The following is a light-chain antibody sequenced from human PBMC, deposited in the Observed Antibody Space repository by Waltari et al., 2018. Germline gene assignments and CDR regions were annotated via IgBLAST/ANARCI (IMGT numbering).Light chain of an antibody. CDR2: NDE. CDR3: AAWDDSLNGWV. J-gene: IGLJ3*02. CDR1: SYNSGSKS. V-gene: IGLV1-44*01. Sequence: QSVLTQPPSASGTPGQSVTNACSGSSYNSGSKSGNWYQQLPGSAPKLLIYNDEHRPSGVPDRFSGSKSGTSASLAISGLQSEDEADYYCAAWDDSLNGWVFGGGTKLTVL.